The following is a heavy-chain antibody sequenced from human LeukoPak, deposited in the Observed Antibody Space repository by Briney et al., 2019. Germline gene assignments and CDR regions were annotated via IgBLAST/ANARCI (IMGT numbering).Heavy chain of an antibody. D-gene: IGHD3-3*01. CDR1: GGSFSGYY. CDR3: ARGVPLYDFWSGYHLYYFDY. Sequence: SETLSLTCAVCGGSFSGYYWSWIRQPPGKGLEWIGEINHSGSTNYNPSLKSRVTISVDTSKNQFSLKLSSVTAADTAVYYCARGVPLYDFWSGYHLYYFDYWGQGTLVTVSS. J-gene: IGHJ4*02. V-gene: IGHV4-34*01. CDR2: INHSGST.